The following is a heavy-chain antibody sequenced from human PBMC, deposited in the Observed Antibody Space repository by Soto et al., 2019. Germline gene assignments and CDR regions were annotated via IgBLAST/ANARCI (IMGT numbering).Heavy chain of an antibody. CDR1: GYTFTSYY. D-gene: IGHD3-10*01. J-gene: IGHJ4*02. Sequence: ASVKVSCKASGYTFTSYYMHWVRQAPGQGLEWMGIINPSGGSTSYAQKFQGRVTMTRDTSTSTVYMELSSLRSEDTAVYYCAREQNRITMVRGAWNYWGQGTLVTVYS. V-gene: IGHV1-46*01. CDR2: INPSGGST. CDR3: AREQNRITMVRGAWNY.